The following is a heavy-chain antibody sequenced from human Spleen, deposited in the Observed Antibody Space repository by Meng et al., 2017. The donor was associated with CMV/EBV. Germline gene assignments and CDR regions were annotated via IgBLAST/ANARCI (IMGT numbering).Heavy chain of an antibody. CDR2: MNPNSGNT. V-gene: IGHV1-8*01. CDR3: ARYCSSTSCYTGANYYYYGMDV. J-gene: IGHJ6*02. CDR1: GYTFTSYG. D-gene: IGHD2-2*02. Sequence: ASVKVSCKASGYTFTSYGISWVRQAPGQGLEWMGWMNPNSGNTGYAQKFQGRVTMTRNTSISTAYMELSSLRSEDTAVYYCARYCSSTSCYTGANYYYYGMDVWGQGTTVTVSS.